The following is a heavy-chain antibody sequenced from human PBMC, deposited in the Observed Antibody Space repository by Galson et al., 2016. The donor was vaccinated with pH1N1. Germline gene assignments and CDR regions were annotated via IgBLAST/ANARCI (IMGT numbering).Heavy chain of an antibody. V-gene: IGHV3-23*01. CDR2: IRGSGDDT. J-gene: IGHJ4*02. Sequence: SLRLSCAASGFTFSRYAMSWVRQALGKGLEWVSAIRGSGDDTYYATSVKGRFTISRDNSKNTLYLQMNSLRGDDTAVYYCAKLDYDFWSGYYRHFDYWGQGTLVTVSS. CDR1: GFTFSRYA. D-gene: IGHD3-3*01. CDR3: AKLDYDFWSGYYRHFDY.